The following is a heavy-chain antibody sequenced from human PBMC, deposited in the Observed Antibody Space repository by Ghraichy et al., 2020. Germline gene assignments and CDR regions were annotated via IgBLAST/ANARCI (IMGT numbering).Heavy chain of an antibody. CDR2: VTNSGHNT. CDR3: ARDYRAQVRDDAFDV. Sequence: GGSLRLSCEASSLRLKSCTMQWVRQTPGEGLERVASVTNSGHNTYHADSVQGRFTISRDNDRNLVSLYMDSLRVEDTGVYYCARDYRAQVRDDAFDVWGQGTMVSV. J-gene: IGHJ3*01. V-gene: IGHV3-21*01. CDR1: SLRLKSCT. D-gene: IGHD3-16*02.